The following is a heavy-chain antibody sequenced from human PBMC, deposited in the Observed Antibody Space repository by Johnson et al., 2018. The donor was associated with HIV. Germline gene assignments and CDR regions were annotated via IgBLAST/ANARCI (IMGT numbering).Heavy chain of an antibody. CDR1: GFTFDDYG. V-gene: IGHV3-30*02. CDR2: FIWHDGRD. Sequence: QVQLVESGGGVVRPGGSLRLSCAASGFTFDDYGISWVRQTPGEGLAWVAFIWHDGRDVYYADSVKGRFTVSRDNSKNAVYLQMNSLRTEDTALYYCVKGRRWLPYGGAFDIWGQGTMVTVSS. D-gene: IGHD4-23*01. CDR3: VKGRRWLPYGGAFDI. J-gene: IGHJ3*02.